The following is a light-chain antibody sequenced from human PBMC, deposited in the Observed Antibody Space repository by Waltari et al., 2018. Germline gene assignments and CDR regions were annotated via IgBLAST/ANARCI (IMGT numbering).Light chain of an antibody. Sequence: DIQMTQSPSSLSASVGDRVTITCRASQNISNNLNYYQQKPGQAPKLLIYDASNLQSGVPSRVSGIGSGTDFTLTISSLQPEDYATYYCQQSYTIPITFGRGTRLEIK. V-gene: IGKV1-39*01. CDR2: DAS. CDR1: QNISNN. J-gene: IGKJ5*01. CDR3: QQSYTIPIT.